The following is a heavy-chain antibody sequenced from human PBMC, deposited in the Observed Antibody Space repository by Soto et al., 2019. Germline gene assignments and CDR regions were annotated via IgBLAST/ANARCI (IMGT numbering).Heavy chain of an antibody. Sequence: SETLSLTCAVYGGSFSGYYWSWIRQPPGKGLEWIGEINHSGSTNYNPSLKSRVTISVDTSKNQFSLKLSSVTAADTAVYYCARRPRWTVTPFAYWGQGTLVTVSS. D-gene: IGHD4-17*01. V-gene: IGHV4-34*01. CDR3: ARRPRWTVTPFAY. J-gene: IGHJ4*02. CDR2: INHSGST. CDR1: GGSFSGYY.